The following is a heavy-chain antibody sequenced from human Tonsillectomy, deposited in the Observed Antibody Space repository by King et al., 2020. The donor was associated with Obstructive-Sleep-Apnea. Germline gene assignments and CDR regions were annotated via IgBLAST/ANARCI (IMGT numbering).Heavy chain of an antibody. J-gene: IGHJ5*02. Sequence: VQLQQWGAGLLKPSETLSLTCTVYGGSFSGSYWSWIRQSPGKGLEWIGEITHSGSTNYTPSLKSRITISIDTSKNQFFLKLDSVTAADTGVYYCAKGGLYYENPWGQGTLVTVSS. CDR3: AKGGLYYENP. CDR2: ITHSGST. D-gene: IGHD3-22*01. V-gene: IGHV4-34*01. CDR1: GGSFSGSY.